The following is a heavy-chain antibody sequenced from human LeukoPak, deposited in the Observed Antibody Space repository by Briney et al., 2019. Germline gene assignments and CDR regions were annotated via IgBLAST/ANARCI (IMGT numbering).Heavy chain of an antibody. CDR3: ARHGSGWSFDY. V-gene: IGHV4-4*02. CDR2: IHHTGST. J-gene: IGHJ4*02. Sequence: PSETLSLTCVVSGYSISSGYWWSWVRQPPGKGLEWIGEIHHTGSTNYNPSLKSRVTISVDKSKNQFSLNLYSLTAADTAVYYCARHGSGWSFDYWGQGTLITVSS. D-gene: IGHD6-19*01. CDR1: GYSISSGYW.